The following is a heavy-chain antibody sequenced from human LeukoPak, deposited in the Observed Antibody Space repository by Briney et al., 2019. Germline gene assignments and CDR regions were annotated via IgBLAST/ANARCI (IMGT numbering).Heavy chain of an antibody. CDR2: IKQDGSQK. J-gene: IGHJ4*02. D-gene: IGHD2-15*01. CDR1: GFTSSSHY. V-gene: IGHV3-7*03. CDR3: ARAAEFVADFDS. Sequence: GGSLRLSCVASGFTSSSHYMSWVRQVPGKGLERVANIKQDGSQKSYVDSVKGRFTISRDNAKNSLYLQMNSLRVEDTAIYYCARAAEFVADFDSWGQGTLVTVSS.